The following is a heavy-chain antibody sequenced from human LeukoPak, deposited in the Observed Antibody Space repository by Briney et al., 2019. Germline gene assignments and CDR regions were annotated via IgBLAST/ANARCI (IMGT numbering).Heavy chain of an antibody. J-gene: IGHJ3*02. CDR3: ARSEGFGDSSYGQNAFDI. CDR2: ITPFNGNT. V-gene: IGHV1-45*02. Sequence: GASVKASCKAPGYTFTSYGISWVRQAPGQALEWMGWITPFNGNTNYAQKFQDRVTITRDRSMSTAYMELSSLRSEDTAMYYCARSEGFGDSSYGQNAFDIWGQGTMVTVSS. D-gene: IGHD5-18*01. CDR1: GYTFTSYG.